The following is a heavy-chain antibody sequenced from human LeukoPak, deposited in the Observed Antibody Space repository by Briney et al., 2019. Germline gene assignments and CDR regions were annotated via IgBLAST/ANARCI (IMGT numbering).Heavy chain of an antibody. CDR1: GFTFSSYA. CDR3: AKDRGITMVRGVPSSYFDY. CDR2: ISGSGGST. V-gene: IGHV3-23*01. J-gene: IGHJ4*02. D-gene: IGHD3-10*01. Sequence: PGGSLRLSCAASGFTFSSYAMSWVRQAPGKGLEWVSAISGSGGSTYYADSVKGRFTISRDNSKNSLYLQMNSLRAEDTALYYCAKDRGITMVRGVPSSYFDYWGQGTLVTVSS.